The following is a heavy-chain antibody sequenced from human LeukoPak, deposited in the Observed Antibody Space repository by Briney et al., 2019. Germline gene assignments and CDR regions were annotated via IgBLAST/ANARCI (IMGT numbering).Heavy chain of an antibody. J-gene: IGHJ4*02. CDR1: GXTFSTSG. D-gene: IGHD4-23*01. V-gene: IGHV3-30*03. CDR3: ARTTVVMDYFDY. CDR2: ISYDGSNK. Sequence: GGSLRLSCATSGXTFSTSGIHWVRQAPGKGLEWVALISYDGSNKYYADSVKGRFTISRDNSKNTLYLQMNSLRAEDTAVYYCARTTVVMDYFDYWGQGTLVTVSS.